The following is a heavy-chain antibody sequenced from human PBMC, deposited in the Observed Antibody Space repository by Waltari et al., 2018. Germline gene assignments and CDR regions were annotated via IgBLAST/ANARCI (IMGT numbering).Heavy chain of an antibody. J-gene: IGHJ1*01. Sequence: QVQLMESGPGLVRPSETLFLTCNVSGGSITSDYWSWVRQPPGKGLEWVGYIYHSGTTNYNPSLRSRVSISVDTSKTQFSLKLNYVTAADTAVYYCARGHSTGWYLSHWGRGALVTVSS. D-gene: IGHD6-19*01. CDR1: GGSITSDY. V-gene: IGHV4-59*01. CDR2: IYHSGTT. CDR3: ARGHSTGWYLSH.